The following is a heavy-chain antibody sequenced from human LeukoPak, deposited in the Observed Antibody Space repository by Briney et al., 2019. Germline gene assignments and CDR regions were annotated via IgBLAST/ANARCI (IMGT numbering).Heavy chain of an antibody. CDR2: ISYDGSNK. V-gene: IGHV3-30*18. Sequence: LTGGSLRLSCAASGFTFSSYGMHWVRQAPGKGLEWVAVISYDGSNKYYADSVKGRFTISRDNSKNTLYLQMNSLRAEDTAVYYCAKDCVAAAGSYYYYGMDVWGQGTTVTVSS. J-gene: IGHJ6*02. CDR1: GFTFSSYG. CDR3: AKDCVAAAGSYYYYGMDV. D-gene: IGHD6-13*01.